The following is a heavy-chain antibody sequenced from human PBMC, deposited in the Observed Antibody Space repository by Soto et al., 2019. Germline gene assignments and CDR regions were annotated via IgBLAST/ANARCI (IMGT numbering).Heavy chain of an antibody. D-gene: IGHD3-10*01. Sequence: SETLSLTCAVSGYSITSSSFWGWIRQPPGKGLEWIGSIHLGGTTYYDPSLKSRVAISLDTSRNEFSLRLTSVTAADTAVYYCARPRPNFGAVDSWGQGALVTVSS. CDR2: IHLGGTT. CDR3: ARPRPNFGAVDS. J-gene: IGHJ4*02. V-gene: IGHV4-38-2*01. CDR1: GYSITSSSF.